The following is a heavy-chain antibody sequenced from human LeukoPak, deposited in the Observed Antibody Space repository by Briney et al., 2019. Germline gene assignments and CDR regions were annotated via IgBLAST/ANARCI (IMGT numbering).Heavy chain of an antibody. D-gene: IGHD6-19*01. CDR1: GYSISSGYY. Sequence: SETLSLTCAVSGYSISSGYYWGWIRQPGKGRKWIGSIYHSGSTYYNPSLKSRVTISVDTSKNQFSLTLSSVPAADTAVYYCARHEYSNGWDFDYWGHGTLVTVSS. J-gene: IGHJ4*01. CDR2: IYHSGST. V-gene: IGHV4-38-2*01. CDR3: ARHEYSNGWDFDY.